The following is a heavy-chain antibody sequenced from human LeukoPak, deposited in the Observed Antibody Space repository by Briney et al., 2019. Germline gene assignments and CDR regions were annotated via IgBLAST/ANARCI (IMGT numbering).Heavy chain of an antibody. Sequence: SETLSLTCTVAGYSISSGYYWGWIRQPPGKGLEWIGSIYHSGSTYYNPSLKSRATISVDTSKNQFSLKLSSVTAADTAVYYCARDGDYYDSSGYYYGGAFDIWGQGTMVTVSS. CDR3: ARDGDYYDSSGYYYGGAFDI. D-gene: IGHD3-22*01. V-gene: IGHV4-38-2*02. CDR1: GYSISSGYY. CDR2: IYHSGST. J-gene: IGHJ3*02.